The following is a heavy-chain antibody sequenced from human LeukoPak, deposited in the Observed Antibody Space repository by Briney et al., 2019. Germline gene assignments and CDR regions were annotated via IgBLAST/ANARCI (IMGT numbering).Heavy chain of an antibody. CDR3: ARDTYSSSWSPLTY. V-gene: IGHV3-30-3*01. CDR2: ISVDVNAK. CDR1: GFTFRTFA. J-gene: IGHJ4*02. Sequence: GGSLRLSCAASGFTFRTFAMYWVRQALGKGLEWVATISVDVNAKYYADSVKGRCSISRDNSENMMYLQMNDLRDEDTAVYFCARDTYSSSWSPLTYWGQGTLVTVSS. D-gene: IGHD6-13*01.